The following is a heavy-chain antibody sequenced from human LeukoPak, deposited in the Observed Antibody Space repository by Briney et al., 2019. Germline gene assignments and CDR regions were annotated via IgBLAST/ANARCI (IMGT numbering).Heavy chain of an antibody. J-gene: IGHJ4*02. CDR2: ISAYSGNT. Sequence: GASVKVSCKASGYTFTSYGISWVRQAPGQGLEWMGWISAYSGNTNYAQKLQGRVTMTTDTSTSTAYMELRSLRPDDTAVCYCAREGSGSYYPQMPFDYWGQGTLVTVSS. CDR3: AREGSGSYYPQMPFDY. CDR1: GYTFTSYG. D-gene: IGHD1-26*01. V-gene: IGHV1-18*01.